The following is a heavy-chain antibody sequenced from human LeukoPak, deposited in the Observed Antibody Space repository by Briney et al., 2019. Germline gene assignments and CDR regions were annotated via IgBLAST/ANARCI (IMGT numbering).Heavy chain of an antibody. CDR2: ISSSSSYI. D-gene: IGHD3-10*01. Sequence: GESLRLSCAASGFTFSSYSMNWVRQAPGKGLEWVSSISSSSSYIYYADSVKGRFTISRDNAKNSLYLQMNSLRAEDTAVYYCASPPYGSGSYGNTWGQGTLVTVSS. CDR1: GFTFSSYS. CDR3: ASPPYGSGSYGNT. J-gene: IGHJ5*02. V-gene: IGHV3-21*01.